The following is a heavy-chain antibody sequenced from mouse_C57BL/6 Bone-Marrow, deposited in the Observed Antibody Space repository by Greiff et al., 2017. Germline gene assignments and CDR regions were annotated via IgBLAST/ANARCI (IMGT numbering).Heavy chain of an antibody. V-gene: IGHV1-81*01. CDR1: GYTFTSYG. D-gene: IGHD1-1*01. CDR2: IYPRSGNT. CDR3: ARRSTTVVAHFDY. Sequence: VQLQQSGAELARPGASVKLSCTASGYTFTSYGISWVKQSPGPGLEWIGEIYPRSGNTYYNEKFKGKATLTADKSTSTANMQLRSLTSEDSAVYFCARRSTTVVAHFDYWGQGTTLTVSS. J-gene: IGHJ2*01.